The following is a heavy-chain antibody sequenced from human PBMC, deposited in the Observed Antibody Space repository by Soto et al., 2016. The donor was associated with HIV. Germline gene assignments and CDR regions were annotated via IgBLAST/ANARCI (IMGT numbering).Heavy chain of an antibody. CDR1: GFMFSSYG. J-gene: IGHJ4*02. D-gene: IGHD3-9*01. CDR3: VRESIISGRYDIFDWSRY. CDR2: IWFDGNHK. V-gene: IGHV3-33*01. Sequence: VQLVESGGGVVQPGRSLRLSCAASGFMFSSYGMHWVRQAPGKGLEWVAVIWFDGNHKYYADSVKGRFTISRDNSKNTLYLQMNSLRVDDTALYYCVRESIISGRYDIFDWSRYWGQGTLVT.